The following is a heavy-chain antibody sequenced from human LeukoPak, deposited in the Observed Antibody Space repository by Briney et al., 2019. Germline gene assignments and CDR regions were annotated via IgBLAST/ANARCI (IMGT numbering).Heavy chain of an antibody. V-gene: IGHV3-66*01. J-gene: IGHJ4*02. CDR2: IYSGGST. CDR1: GFTVSSNY. D-gene: IGHD3-22*01. CDR3: ARDISYYYDSSGTHKPDY. Sequence: GGSLRLSCAASGFTVSSNYMSWVRQAPGKGLEWVSVIYSGGSTYYADSVKGRFTISRDNSKNTLYLQMNSLRAEDTAVYYCARDISYYYDSSGTHKPDYWGQGTLVTVSS.